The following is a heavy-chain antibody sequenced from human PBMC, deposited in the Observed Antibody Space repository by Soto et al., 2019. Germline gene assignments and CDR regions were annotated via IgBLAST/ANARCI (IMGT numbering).Heavy chain of an antibody. Sequence: QVQLQESGPGLVKPSQTLSLICTVSGGSISSGDYYWSWIRQPPGKGLEWIGYIYYSGSTFYNSFLKSLLAISVDTSKNQLSLKLSSVTSADSAVYYCARYSSTTMTSLFDYWGQGTLVTVYS. CDR3: ARYSSTTMTSLFDY. V-gene: IGHV4-30-4*01. J-gene: IGHJ4*02. CDR2: IYYSGST. D-gene: IGHD4-17*01. CDR1: GGSISSGDYY.